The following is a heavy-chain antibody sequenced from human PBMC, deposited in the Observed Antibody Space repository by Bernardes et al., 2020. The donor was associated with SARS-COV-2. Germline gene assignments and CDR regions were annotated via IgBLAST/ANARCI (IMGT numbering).Heavy chain of an antibody. J-gene: IGHJ4*02. V-gene: IGHV1-69*04. Sequence: SVKVSCKASGGTFSSETISWVRRAPGQGPEWMGRIIPTLGIADHAQKFQGRITITADTSTNTVYMELTSLGSEDTAVYFCAREDLSAYCGGDCRGKYFDSWGQGTLVTVSS. CDR3: AREDLSAYCGGDCRGKYFDS. D-gene: IGHD2-21*02. CDR2: IIPTLGIA. CDR1: GGTFSSET.